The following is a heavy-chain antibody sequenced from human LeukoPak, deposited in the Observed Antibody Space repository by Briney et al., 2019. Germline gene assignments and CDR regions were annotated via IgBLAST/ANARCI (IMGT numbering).Heavy chain of an antibody. CDR3: VRALPSPLYSGSYADAFDI. CDR1: GFTFNTYW. J-gene: IGHJ3*02. Sequence: GGSRRLSCAASGFTFNTYWMHWVRQDPGKGLVWVSRIDGDGSGTTYADSVKGRFTISRDNAKNTLYLRMNSLRAEDTAVYYCVRALPSPLYSGSYADAFDIWGQGTMVTVSS. V-gene: IGHV3-74*01. D-gene: IGHD1-26*01. CDR2: IDGDGSGT.